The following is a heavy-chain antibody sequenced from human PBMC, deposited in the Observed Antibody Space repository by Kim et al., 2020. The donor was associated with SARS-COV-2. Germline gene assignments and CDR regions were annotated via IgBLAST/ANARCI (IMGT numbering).Heavy chain of an antibody. CDR3: ARGVVVVVAAQFYFDS. CDR1: GGSFSGYS. J-gene: IGHJ4*02. D-gene: IGHD2-15*01. V-gene: IGHV4-34*01. Sequence: SETLSLTCAVYGGSFSGYSWNWIRQPPGKGLEWIGEINHSGSTNYNPSLKSRVTISLDTSKNQFYLRLTSVTAADTALYYCARGVVVVVAAQFYFDSWGQGTLVTVSS. CDR2: INHSGST.